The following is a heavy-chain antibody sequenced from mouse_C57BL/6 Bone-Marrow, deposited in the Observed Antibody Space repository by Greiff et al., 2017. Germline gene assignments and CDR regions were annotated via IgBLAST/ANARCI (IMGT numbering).Heavy chain of an antibody. CDR1: GYAFTNYL. V-gene: IGHV1-54*01. CDR3: AVTGTFAY. Sequence: QVQLQQSGAELVRPGTSVKVSCKASGYAFTNYLIEWVKQRPGQGLEWIGVINPGSGGTNYNEKFKGKATLTADKSSSTAYMQLSSLTSEDSAVYFCAVTGTFAYWGQGTLVTVSA. D-gene: IGHD4-1*01. CDR2: INPGSGGT. J-gene: IGHJ3*01.